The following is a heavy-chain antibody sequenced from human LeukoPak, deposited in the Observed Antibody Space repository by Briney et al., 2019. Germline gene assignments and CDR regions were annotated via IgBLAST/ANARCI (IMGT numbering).Heavy chain of an antibody. CDR2: INPSGGST. D-gene: IGHD1-26*01. J-gene: IGHJ4*02. CDR1: GYTFSTTSHG. CDR3: ARESHSLVGATAYYFDY. Sequence: ASVKVSCQASGYTFSTTSHGISWVRQAPGQGLEWMGIINPSGGSTSYAQKFQGRVTMTRDTSTSTVYMELSSLRSEDTAVYYCARESHSLVGATAYYFDYWGQGTLVTVSS. V-gene: IGHV1-46*01.